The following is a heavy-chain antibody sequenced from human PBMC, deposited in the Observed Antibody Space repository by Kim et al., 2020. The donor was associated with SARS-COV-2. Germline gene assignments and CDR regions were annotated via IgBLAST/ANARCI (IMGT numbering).Heavy chain of an antibody. D-gene: IGHD1-1*01. Sequence: GGSLRLSCAASGFTVSSNHMSWVRQAPGKGLEWVSLIYSGDSTYYADSVKGRFTISRDNSKNTLYLQVNSLRAEDTAVYYCARMGTTYYFVHWGQGTLVTVSS. V-gene: IGHV3-53*01. CDR2: IYSGDST. J-gene: IGHJ4*02. CDR1: GFTVSSNH. CDR3: ARMGTTYYFVH.